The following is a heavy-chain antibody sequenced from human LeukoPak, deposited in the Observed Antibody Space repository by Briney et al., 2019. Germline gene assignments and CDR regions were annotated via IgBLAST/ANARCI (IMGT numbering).Heavy chain of an antibody. V-gene: IGHV3-21*01. CDR3: ATETIGRHYDY. Sequence: GGSLRLSCAASGFTFSSYSMNWVRQAPGKGLEWVSSIGPTGTDRYYADSVRGRFTISRDNAKNSMYLQMDSLRDEDTAVYYCATETIGRHYDYWGQGTLLTVSS. D-gene: IGHD1-14*01. CDR2: IGPTGTDR. CDR1: GFTFSSYS. J-gene: IGHJ4*02.